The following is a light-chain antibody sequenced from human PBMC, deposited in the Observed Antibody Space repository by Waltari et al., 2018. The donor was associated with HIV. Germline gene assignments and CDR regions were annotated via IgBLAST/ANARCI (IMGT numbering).Light chain of an antibody. Sequence: QSALTQPPSASGSPGQPVTLARTGTSRDVGGYNYVSCYQQYPGKAPKLMIDEVTKRPSGVPDRFSGSKSGNTASLTVSGLQAEDEADYYCSSYAGSNNYVVFGGGTRLTVL. CDR3: SSYAGSNNYVV. CDR1: SRDVGGYNY. J-gene: IGLJ2*01. CDR2: EVT. V-gene: IGLV2-8*01.